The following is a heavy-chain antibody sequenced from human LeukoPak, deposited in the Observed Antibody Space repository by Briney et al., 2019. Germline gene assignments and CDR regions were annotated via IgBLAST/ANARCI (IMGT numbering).Heavy chain of an antibody. CDR1: GGSISSTNYY. J-gene: IGHJ5*02. CDR3: ARQAIAGVTVSWFDA. V-gene: IGHV4-39*01. D-gene: IGHD1-26*01. CDR2: TYYSGST. Sequence: SETLSLTCTVSGGSISSTNYYWGWIRQPPGEGPEWIGTTYYSGSTYYNPSLQSRVTIALDTSKNQFYLTLSSATAADAALYSCARQAIAGVTVSWFDACGEGRLGTVSS.